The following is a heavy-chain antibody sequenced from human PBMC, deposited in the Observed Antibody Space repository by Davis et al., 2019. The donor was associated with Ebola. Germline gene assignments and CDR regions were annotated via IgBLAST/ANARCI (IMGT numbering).Heavy chain of an antibody. CDR2: LYYSGST. Sequence: MPGGSLRLSCTVSGGSISSGGYYWSWIRQHPGKGLEWIGYLYYSGSTNYNPSLKSRVTISVDTSKNQFSLKLSSVTAADTAVYYCARSVVAALGWFDPWGQGTLVTVSS. CDR1: GGSISSGGYY. J-gene: IGHJ5*02. D-gene: IGHD2-2*01. CDR3: ARSVVAALGWFDP. V-gene: IGHV4-61*08.